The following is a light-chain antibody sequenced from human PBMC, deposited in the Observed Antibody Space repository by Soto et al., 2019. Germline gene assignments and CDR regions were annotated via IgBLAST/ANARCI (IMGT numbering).Light chain of an antibody. CDR1: SSDVGGYNY. CDR2: DVS. Sequence: QSVLTQPASVSGSPGQSITISCTGTSSDVGGYNYVSCYQQHPGKAPKFMIYDVSNRPSGVSNRFSGSKSGNTASLTISWLQAEDEADYYCCSYTTSNTRQIVFGTGTKVTVL. V-gene: IGLV2-14*01. J-gene: IGLJ1*01. CDR3: CSYTTSNTRQIV.